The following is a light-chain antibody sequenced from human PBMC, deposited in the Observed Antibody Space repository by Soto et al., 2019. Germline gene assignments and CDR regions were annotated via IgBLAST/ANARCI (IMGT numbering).Light chain of an antibody. V-gene: IGKV3-20*01. Sequence: EIVLTQSPGTLSLSPGERAHLSCRASQSVSSSYLAWYQQKPGQAPRLLIYGASSRATGIPDRFSGSGSGTDFTLTISRLEPEDFAVYYCQQYGSSPPLTFGGGTKVDIK. CDR3: QQYGSSPPLT. CDR2: GAS. J-gene: IGKJ4*01. CDR1: QSVSSSY.